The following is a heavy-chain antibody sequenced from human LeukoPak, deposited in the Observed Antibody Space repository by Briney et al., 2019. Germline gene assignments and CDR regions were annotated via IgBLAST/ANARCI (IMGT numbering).Heavy chain of an antibody. J-gene: IGHJ4*02. CDR2: ISNDGSKK. V-gene: IGHV3-30*03. CDR1: GFTFSSYG. D-gene: IGHD3-9*01. CDR3: ARVPAVLRYFDWLLPTGLGYY. Sequence: PGGSLRLSCAASGFTFSSYGMHWVRQAPGKGLDWVAVISNDGSKKYYADSVKGRFTISRDNSKNTLYLQMNSLRAEDTAVYYCARVPAVLRYFDWLLPTGLGYYWGQGTLVTVSS.